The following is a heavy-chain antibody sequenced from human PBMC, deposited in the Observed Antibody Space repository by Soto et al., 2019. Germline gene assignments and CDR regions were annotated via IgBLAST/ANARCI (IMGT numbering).Heavy chain of an antibody. Sequence: QVQLVESGGGVVQPGRSLRLSCAASGFTFSTYGMHWVRQAPGKGLEWVAVIWYDGSNKYYADSVKGRFTISRDYSKNTLYLQMNSLRPEDTAVYYCASLQRGIAAAGTLFDYWGQGTLVTVSS. D-gene: IGHD6-13*01. J-gene: IGHJ4*02. CDR2: IWYDGSNK. CDR3: ASLQRGIAAAGTLFDY. CDR1: GFTFSTYG. V-gene: IGHV3-33*01.